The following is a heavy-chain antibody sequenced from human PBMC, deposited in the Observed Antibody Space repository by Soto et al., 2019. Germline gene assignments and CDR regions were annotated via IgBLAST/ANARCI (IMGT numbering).Heavy chain of an antibody. J-gene: IGHJ3*02. V-gene: IGHV3-23*01. D-gene: IGHD3-22*01. Sequence: EVQLLESGGGLVQPGGSLRLSCAASGFTFSSYAMSWVRQAPGKGLEWVSAISGSGGSTYYADSVKGRFTISRDNSKNTLYLQMNSLRAEDTAVYYCAKEPYDSSGYYLGAFDIWGQGTMVTVSS. CDR2: ISGSGGST. CDR1: GFTFSSYA. CDR3: AKEPYDSSGYYLGAFDI.